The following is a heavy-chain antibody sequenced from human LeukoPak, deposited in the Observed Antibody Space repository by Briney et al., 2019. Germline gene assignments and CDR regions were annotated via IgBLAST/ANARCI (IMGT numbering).Heavy chain of an antibody. CDR2: INPGAGNT. J-gene: IGHJ6*03. Sequence: ASVKVSCKASGYTFTNYYMHWVRQAPGQRLEWMGIINPGAGNTRYAQKFQGRVTMTRDTSTSTIYMDLSSLRSEDTAVYYCAREGSTRMVLGYMDVWGKGTTVTVSS. CDR3: AREGSTRMVLGYMDV. CDR1: GYTFTNYY. D-gene: IGHD3-10*01. V-gene: IGHV1-46*01.